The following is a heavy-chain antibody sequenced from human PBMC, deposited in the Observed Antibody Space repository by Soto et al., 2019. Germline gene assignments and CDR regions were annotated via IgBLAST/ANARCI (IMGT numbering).Heavy chain of an antibody. CDR2: ISGSGGST. CDR1: GFTFSSYA. J-gene: IGHJ4*02. Sequence: PGGSLRLSCAASGFTFSSYAMSWVRQAPGKGLEWVSAISGSGGSTYYADSVKGRFTISRDNSKNTLYLQMNSLRAEDTAVYYCARPTYCSGGSCYYFDYWGQGTLVTSPQ. D-gene: IGHD2-15*01. V-gene: IGHV3-23*01. CDR3: ARPTYCSGGSCYYFDY.